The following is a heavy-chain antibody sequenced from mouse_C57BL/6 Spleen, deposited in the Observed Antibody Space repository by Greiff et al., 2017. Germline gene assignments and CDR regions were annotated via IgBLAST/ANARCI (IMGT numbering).Heavy chain of an antibody. CDR2: IDPSDSYT. V-gene: IGHV1-69*01. J-gene: IGHJ4*01. D-gene: IGHD2-4*01. CDR1: GYTFTSYW. Sequence: QVQLQQPGAELVMPGASVKLSCKASGYTFTSYWMNWVKQRPGQGLEWIGEIDPSDSYTNYNQKFKSKTTLTVDKSSSTAYMQPSSLTSEDLTVYYCARRWRSTMGLRRDYAMDYRGQGTSVTASS. CDR3: ARRWRSTMGLRRDYAMDY.